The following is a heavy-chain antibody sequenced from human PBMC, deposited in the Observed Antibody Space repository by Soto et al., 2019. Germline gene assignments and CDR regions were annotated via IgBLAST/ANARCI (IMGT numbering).Heavy chain of an antibody. CDR3: ARSRYSSSWFADY. CDR2: IYYIGST. V-gene: IGHV4-59*01. Sequence: SETLSLTCTVSGGSISSYYWSWIRQPPGKGLEWIGYIYYIGSTNYNPSLKGRVTMSVDTSKNQFSLKLSSVTAADTAVYYCARSRYSSSWFADYWGQGTLVTVSS. D-gene: IGHD6-13*01. J-gene: IGHJ4*02. CDR1: GGSISSYY.